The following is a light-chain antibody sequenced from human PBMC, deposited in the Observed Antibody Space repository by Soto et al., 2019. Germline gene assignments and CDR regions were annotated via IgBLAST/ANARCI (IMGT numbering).Light chain of an antibody. Sequence: IQLTQFPSSLSASVGDRVTIACRASQGMSSYLAWYQQKPGKAPKLLIYAGSTLQSGVPSRFSGRGSGTDFALTISSLQPEDFATYYCQQLTSSPPSYTFGQGTQLEIK. CDR2: AGS. CDR3: QQLTSSPPSYT. J-gene: IGKJ2*01. V-gene: IGKV1-9*01. CDR1: QGMSSY.